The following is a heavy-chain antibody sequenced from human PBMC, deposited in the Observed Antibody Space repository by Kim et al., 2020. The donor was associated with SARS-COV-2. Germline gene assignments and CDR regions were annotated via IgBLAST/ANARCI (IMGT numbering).Heavy chain of an antibody. D-gene: IGHD3-3*01. CDR3: ARGPDFWSGYFSVGDHYMD. J-gene: IGHJ6*03. V-gene: IGHV1-69*04. CDR1: GGTFSSYA. Sequence: SVKVSCKASGGTFSSYAISWVRQAPGQGLEWMGRIIPILGIANYAQKFQGRVTITADKSTSTAYMELSSLRSEDTAVYYCARGPDFWSGYFSVGDHYMD. CDR2: IIPILGIA.